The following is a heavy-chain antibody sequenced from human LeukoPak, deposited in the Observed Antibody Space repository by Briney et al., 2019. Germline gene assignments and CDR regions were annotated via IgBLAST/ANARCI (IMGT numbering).Heavy chain of an antibody. CDR2: IKQDGSEK. Sequence: GGSLGLSCAASGFTFSSYWMSWVRQAPGKGLEWVANIKQDGSEKYYVDSVKGRFTISRDNAKNSLYLQMNSLRAEDTAVYYCARVCSSSWYGDWFDPWGQGTLVTVSS. D-gene: IGHD6-13*01. CDR1: GFTFSSYW. J-gene: IGHJ5*02. CDR3: ARVCSSSWYGDWFDP. V-gene: IGHV3-7*01.